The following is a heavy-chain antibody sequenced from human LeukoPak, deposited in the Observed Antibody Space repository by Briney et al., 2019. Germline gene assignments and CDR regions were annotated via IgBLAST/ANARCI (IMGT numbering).Heavy chain of an antibody. CDR3: ARLLWGSSWYYFDS. D-gene: IGHD3-16*01. CDR2: IFYSGSA. CDR1: GGSFSGYY. J-gene: IGHJ4*02. Sequence: SETLSLTCAVYGGSFSGYYWSWIRQPPGKGLEWIGNIFYSGSADYNPSLRSRVTMSVDTSKSQFSLKLTSVTAADTAVYFCARLLWGSSWYYFDSWGRGILVTVTS. V-gene: IGHV4-34*12.